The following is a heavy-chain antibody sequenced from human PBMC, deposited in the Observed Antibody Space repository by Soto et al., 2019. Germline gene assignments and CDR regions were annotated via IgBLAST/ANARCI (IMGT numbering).Heavy chain of an antibody. J-gene: IGHJ5*02. CDR3: ARDRYGSGSPLKWFDP. CDR1: GGTFSSYT. V-gene: IGHV1-69*04. Sequence: PVKVSCKASGGTFSSYTISWVRQAPGQGLEWMGRIIPILGIANYAQKFQGRVTITADKSTSTAYMELSSLRSEDTAVYYCARDRYGSGSPLKWFDPWGQGTLVTVS. D-gene: IGHD3-10*01. CDR2: IIPILGIA.